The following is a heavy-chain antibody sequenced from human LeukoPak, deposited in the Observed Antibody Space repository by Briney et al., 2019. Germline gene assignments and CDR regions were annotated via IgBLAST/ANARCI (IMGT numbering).Heavy chain of an antibody. CDR1: GFTFSSYA. CDR3: TKDQKQYSSGWYNY. V-gene: IGHV3-23*01. CDR2: ISRSGGST. D-gene: IGHD6-19*01. Sequence: PGGSLRLSCAASGFTFSSYAMGWVRQAPGKGLEWVSAISRSGGSTFYADSVKGRFAISRDNSKSTLYPQMNSLRAADTAIYYCTKDQKQYSSGWYNYWGQGTLVTVSS. J-gene: IGHJ4*02.